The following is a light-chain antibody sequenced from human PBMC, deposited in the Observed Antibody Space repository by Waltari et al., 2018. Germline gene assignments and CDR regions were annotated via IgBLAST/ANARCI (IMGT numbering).Light chain of an antibody. Sequence: CRASQSISRFLAWYQQRPGQAPRRLIFDVSTRATGIPDRFSGSGSGTDFSLTISRLEPEDIAVYYCQHYVRLPVTFGQGTKLEIK. CDR3: QHYVRLPVT. CDR2: DVS. J-gene: IGKJ1*01. V-gene: IGKV3-20*01. CDR1: QSISRF.